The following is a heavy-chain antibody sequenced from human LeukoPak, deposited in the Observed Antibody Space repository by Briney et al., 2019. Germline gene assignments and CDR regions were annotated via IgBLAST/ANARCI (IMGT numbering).Heavy chain of an antibody. J-gene: IGHJ3*02. D-gene: IGHD3-16*01. Sequence: ASVKDSCKVSGYTLTELSMHWVRQAPGKGLEWMGGFDPEDGETIYAQKFQGRVTITADKSTSTAYMELSSLRSEDTAVYYCASLGHGPHAFDIWGQGTMVTVSS. CDR2: FDPEDGET. CDR1: GYTLTELS. V-gene: IGHV1-24*01. CDR3: ASLGHGPHAFDI.